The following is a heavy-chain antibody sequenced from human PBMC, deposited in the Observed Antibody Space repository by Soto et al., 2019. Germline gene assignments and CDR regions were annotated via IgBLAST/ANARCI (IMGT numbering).Heavy chain of an antibody. J-gene: IGHJ6*02. CDR1: GFTFSSYG. Sequence: GGSLRLPCAASGFTFSSYGMHWVRQAPGKGLEWVAVISYDGSNKYYADSVKGRFTISRDNSKNTLYLQMNSLRAEDTAVYYCAKDLGTAMVINYYYGMDVWGQGTTVTVSS. D-gene: IGHD5-18*01. CDR3: AKDLGTAMVINYYYGMDV. V-gene: IGHV3-30*18. CDR2: ISYDGSNK.